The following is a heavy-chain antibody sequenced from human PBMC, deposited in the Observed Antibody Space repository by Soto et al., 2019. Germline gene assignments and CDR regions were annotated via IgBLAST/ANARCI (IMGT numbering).Heavy chain of an antibody. D-gene: IGHD6-13*01. V-gene: IGHV4-31*03. Sequence: QVQLQESGPGLVKPSQTLSLTCTVSGGSISSGGYYWSWIRQHPGKGLEWIGYIYYRGSTYYNPSLKSRVTISVDTSKNRFSLKLSSVTAADTAVYCCAGGRAEAGTGGDYWGQGTLVTVSS. CDR2: IYYRGST. J-gene: IGHJ4*02. CDR1: GGSISSGGYY. CDR3: AGGRAEAGTGGDY.